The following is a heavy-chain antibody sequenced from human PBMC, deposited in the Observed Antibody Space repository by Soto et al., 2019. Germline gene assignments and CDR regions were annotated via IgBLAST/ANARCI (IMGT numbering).Heavy chain of an antibody. J-gene: IGHJ5*02. D-gene: IGHD6-19*01. CDR2: MNPNSGTT. CDR1: GYTFTSFD. CDR3: ARPYYSGWFLFTS. V-gene: IGHV1-8*01. Sequence: ASVKVSCKASGYTFTSFDIHWVRQATGQGLEWMGWMNPNSGTTNYAQKFQDRVTMTRNTSISTAYMEVSSLGSDDTAIYYCARPYYSGWFLFTSWGQGTLVTAPQ.